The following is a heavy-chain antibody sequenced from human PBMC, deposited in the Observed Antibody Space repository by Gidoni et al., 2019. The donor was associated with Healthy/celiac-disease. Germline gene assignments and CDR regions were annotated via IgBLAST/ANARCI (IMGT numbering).Heavy chain of an antibody. Sequence: QVQLQESGPGLVKPSQTLSLTCTVSGGSISSGGYYWSWIRQHPGKGLEWIGYIYYSGSTYYNPSLKSRVTIAVDTSKNQFSLKLSSVTAADTAVYYCARSCSSTSCYFGLYYYYGMDVWGQGTTVTVSS. CDR3: ARSCSSTSCYFGLYYYYGMDV. CDR1: GGSISSGGYY. V-gene: IGHV4-31*03. J-gene: IGHJ6*02. D-gene: IGHD2-2*01. CDR2: IYYSGST.